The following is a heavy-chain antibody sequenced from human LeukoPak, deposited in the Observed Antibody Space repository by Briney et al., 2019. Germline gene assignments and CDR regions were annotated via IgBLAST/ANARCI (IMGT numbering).Heavy chain of an antibody. V-gene: IGHV4-34*01. CDR1: GGSFSGYY. D-gene: IGHD6-13*01. CDR3: ARGCQQLPRAHFDY. J-gene: IGHJ4*02. CDR2: INHSGSN. Sequence: SETLSLTCAVYGGSFSGYYWSWIRQPPGKGLEWIGEINHSGSNNYNPSLKSRVTISVDTSKNQFSLKLSSVTAADTAVYYCARGCQQLPRAHFDYWGQGTLVTVSS.